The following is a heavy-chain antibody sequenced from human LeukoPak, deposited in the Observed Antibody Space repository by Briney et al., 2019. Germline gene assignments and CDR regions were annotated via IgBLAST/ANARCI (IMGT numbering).Heavy chain of an antibody. CDR3: ARQRTSRSRGD. CDR1: GGSISNSSYY. J-gene: IGHJ4*02. V-gene: IGHV4-39*01. D-gene: IGHD6-6*01. CDR2: IYYSGST. Sequence: PSETLSLTCTVSGGSISNSSYYWGWIRQPPGKGLEWIGSIYYSGSTYYNPSLKSRVTISVDTSKNQFSLKLSSVTAADTAVYYCARQRTSRSRGDWGQGTLVTVSS.